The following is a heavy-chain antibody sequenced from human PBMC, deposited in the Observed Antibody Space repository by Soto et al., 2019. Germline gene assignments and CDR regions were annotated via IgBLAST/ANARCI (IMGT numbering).Heavy chain of an antibody. V-gene: IGHV3-33*01. CDR3: ARDKMDDGSGSYNVGMDV. D-gene: IGHD3-10*01. CDR2: IWYDGSNK. Sequence: GGSLRLSCAASGFTFSSYGMHWVRQAPGKGLEWVAVIWYDGSNKYYADSVKGRFTISRDNSKNTLYLQMNSLRAEDTAVYYCARDKMDDGSGSYNVGMDVWGQGTTVTVSS. J-gene: IGHJ6*02. CDR1: GFTFSSYG.